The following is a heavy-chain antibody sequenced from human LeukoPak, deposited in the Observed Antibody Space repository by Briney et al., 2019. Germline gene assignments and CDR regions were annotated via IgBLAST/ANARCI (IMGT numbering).Heavy chain of an antibody. D-gene: IGHD1-26*01. Sequence: VKVSCKASGGSFTGFAISWVRQAPGQGLEWMGRIIPILGIANYAQKFQGRVTITADKSTSTAYMELSSLRSEDTAVYYCARDRELPQQHLDYWGQGTLVTVSS. CDR1: GGSFTGFA. V-gene: IGHV1-69*10. CDR2: IIPILGIA. J-gene: IGHJ4*02. CDR3: ARDRELPQQHLDY.